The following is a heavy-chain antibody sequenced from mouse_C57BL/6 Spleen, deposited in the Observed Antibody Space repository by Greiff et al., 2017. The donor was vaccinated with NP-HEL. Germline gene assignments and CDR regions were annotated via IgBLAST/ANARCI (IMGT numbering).Heavy chain of an antibody. CDR1: GFTFSDYG. D-gene: IGHD4-1*01. J-gene: IGHJ1*03. CDR3: ARPANWDWYFDV. Sequence: VQLKESGGGLVKPGGSLKLSCAASGFTFSDYGMHWVRQAPEKGLEWVAYISSGSSTIYYADTVKGRFTISRDNAKNTLFLQMTSLRSEDTAMYYCARPANWDWYFDVWGTGTTVTVSS. CDR2: ISSGSSTI. V-gene: IGHV5-17*01.